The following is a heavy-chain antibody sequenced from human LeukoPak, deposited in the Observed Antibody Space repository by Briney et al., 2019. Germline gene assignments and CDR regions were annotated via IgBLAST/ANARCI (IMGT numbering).Heavy chain of an antibody. CDR3: ARGETGSGWDDYYYYYMDV. J-gene: IGHJ6*03. Sequence: ASVKVSCKASGYTFTGYYMHWVRQAPGQGLEWMGWINPNSGGTNYAQKFQGRVTMTRDTSISTAYMELSRLRSDDTAVYYCARGETGSGWDDYYYYYMDVWGKGTTVTVSS. V-gene: IGHV1-2*02. D-gene: IGHD6-19*01. CDR1: GYTFTGYY. CDR2: INPNSGGT.